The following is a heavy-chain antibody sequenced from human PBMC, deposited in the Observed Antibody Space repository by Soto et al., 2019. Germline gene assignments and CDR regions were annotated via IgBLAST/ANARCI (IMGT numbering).Heavy chain of an antibody. CDR1: GYRFTGYW. J-gene: IGHJ4*02. CDR3: ARVGPAAAGSFDY. CDR2: IYPGDSDT. D-gene: IGHD6-13*01. Sequence: PGESLRISCKGAGYRFTGYWIGWVRQMPGKGLEWMGIIYPGDSDTRYSPSFQGQVTISADKSISTAYLQWSSLKASDTGMFYCARVGPAAAGSFDYWGQGTLVTV. V-gene: IGHV5-51*01.